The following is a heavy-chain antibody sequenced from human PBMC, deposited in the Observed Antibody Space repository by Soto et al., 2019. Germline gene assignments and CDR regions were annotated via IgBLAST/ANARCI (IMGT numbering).Heavy chain of an antibody. D-gene: IGHD2-8*01. CDR1: GFTFSSYA. CDR2: ISHDGRIK. CDR3: ARDRGGIVPSSVVCCMDV. V-gene: IGHV3-30-3*01. Sequence: QVQLVESGGGVVQPGRSLRLSCAASGFTFSSYAMHWVRQSPGKGLEWVAVISHDGRIKNHADSVNGRFTISRDNSHNPLYLQLNYLRAEDTAVSYFARDRGGIVPSSVVCCMDVWGQGTPVTVSS. J-gene: IGHJ6*02.